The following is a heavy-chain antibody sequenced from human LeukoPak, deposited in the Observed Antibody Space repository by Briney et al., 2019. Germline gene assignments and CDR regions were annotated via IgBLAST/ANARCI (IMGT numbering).Heavy chain of an antibody. CDR1: GGSISSGSYY. J-gene: IGHJ4*02. CDR2: IYYSGST. V-gene: IGHV4-61*01. CDR3: ARDAHYGDYLDY. Sequence: SSETLSLTCTVSGGSISSGSYYWSWIRQPPGKGLEWIGYIYYSGSTNYNPSLKSRVTISVDTSKNQFSLKLSSVTAADTAVYYCARDAHYGDYLDYWGQGTLVTVSS. D-gene: IGHD4-17*01.